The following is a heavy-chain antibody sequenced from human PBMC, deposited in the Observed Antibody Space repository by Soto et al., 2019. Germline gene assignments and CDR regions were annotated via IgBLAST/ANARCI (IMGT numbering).Heavy chain of an antibody. J-gene: IGHJ4*02. Sequence: GGSLRLSCAASGFPLSSYAMSWVRQAPGKGLEWVSAISGSGGSTYYADSVQGRFTISRDNSKNILYLQMNSLRAEDTAVYYCARDSGQLGVDYWGQGTLVTVSS. V-gene: IGHV3-23*01. D-gene: IGHD6-6*01. CDR1: GFPLSSYA. CDR2: ISGSGGST. CDR3: ARDSGQLGVDY.